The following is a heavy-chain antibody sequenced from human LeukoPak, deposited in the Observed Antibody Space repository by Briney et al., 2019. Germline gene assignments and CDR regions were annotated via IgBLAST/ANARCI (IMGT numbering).Heavy chain of an antibody. CDR1: GASFTNYW. CDR2: IYPGDSDT. Sequence: GESLEICCEGCGASFTNYWIGWGRQVPGKGGEWRGRIYPGDSDTRYSPSFQGQVTISVDKSITTAYLQWGSLKASDTAMYYCARRGRCGGDCYSFDYWGQGTLVTVSS. V-gene: IGHV5-51*03. J-gene: IGHJ4*02. D-gene: IGHD2-21*02. CDR3: ARRGRCGGDCYSFDY.